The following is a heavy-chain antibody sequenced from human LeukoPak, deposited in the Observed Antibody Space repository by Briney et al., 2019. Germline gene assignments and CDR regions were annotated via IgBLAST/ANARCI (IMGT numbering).Heavy chain of an antibody. Sequence: ASVKVSCKASGYTFTSYDINWVRQATGQGGEWMGWMNPNSGNTGYAQKFQGRVTITRNTAISTAYLQLSSLRSEDTAVYYCARVSQNKYYYDSSGYYPGYWGQGTLVTVSS. J-gene: IGHJ4*02. CDR1: GYTFTSYD. CDR3: ARVSQNKYYYDSSGYYPGY. CDR2: MNPNSGNT. D-gene: IGHD3-22*01. V-gene: IGHV1-8*01.